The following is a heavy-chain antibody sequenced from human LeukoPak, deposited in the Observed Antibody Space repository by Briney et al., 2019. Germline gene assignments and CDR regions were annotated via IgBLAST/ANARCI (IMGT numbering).Heavy chain of an antibody. D-gene: IGHD3-3*01. V-gene: IGHV4-59*01. Sequence: PSETLPLTCTVSGGSISSYYWSWIRQPPGKGLEWIGYIYYSGSTNYSPSLKSRVTISVDTSKNQFSLKLSSVTAADTAVYYCAREGSYDFWSGYPGWFDPWGQGTLVTVSS. CDR1: GGSISSYY. J-gene: IGHJ5*02. CDR2: IYYSGST. CDR3: AREGSYDFWSGYPGWFDP.